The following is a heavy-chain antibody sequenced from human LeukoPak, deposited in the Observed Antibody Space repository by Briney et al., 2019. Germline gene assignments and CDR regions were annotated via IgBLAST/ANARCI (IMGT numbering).Heavy chain of an antibody. Sequence: GGSLRLSCAASGFTFSNFVMTWVRQAPGKGLQWVSTVEGSGSTYYADSVRGRFSISRDNSKNTLSLQMNSLRPEDTAVYYCATGTFYEDVLDYWDQGALVTVSS. CDR1: GFTFSNFV. CDR2: VEGSGST. CDR3: ATGTFYEDVLDY. J-gene: IGHJ4*02. D-gene: IGHD1-26*01. V-gene: IGHV3-23*01.